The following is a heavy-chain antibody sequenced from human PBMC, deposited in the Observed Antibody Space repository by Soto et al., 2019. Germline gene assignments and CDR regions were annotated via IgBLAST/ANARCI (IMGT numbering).Heavy chain of an antibody. CDR2: INPATGAA. CDR3: ARGGGVGVAGSAAFDM. D-gene: IGHD3-3*01. Sequence: QLHLVQSGAVVKKPGASVTVSCSASGYPVTAYYMHWVRQAPGRGLEWMGGINPATGAAKYTQTFQGRGTMARDPSTRTVFMEPSGPTSEDTAVFYCARGGGVGVAGSAAFDMWGQGTLVTVSS. J-gene: IGHJ3*02. V-gene: IGHV1-2*02. CDR1: GYPVTAYY.